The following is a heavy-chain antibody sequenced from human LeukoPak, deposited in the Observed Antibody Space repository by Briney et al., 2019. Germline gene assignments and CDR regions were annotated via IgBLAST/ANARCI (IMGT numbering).Heavy chain of an antibody. CDR1: GYTLTELS. CDR2: FDPEDGET. CDR3: ASLISGSYPRPYYFYGMDV. D-gene: IGHD1-26*01. Sequence: ASVKVSCKVSGYTLTELSMHWVRQAPGKGLEWMGGFDPEDGETIYAQKFQGRVTMTEDTSTDTAYMELSSLRSEDTAVYYCASLISGSYPRPYYFYGMDVWGQGTTVTVSS. V-gene: IGHV1-24*01. J-gene: IGHJ6*02.